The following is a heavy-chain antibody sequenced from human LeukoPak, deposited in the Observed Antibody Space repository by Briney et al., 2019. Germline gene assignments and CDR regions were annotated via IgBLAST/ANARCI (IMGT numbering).Heavy chain of an antibody. CDR2: VNGDGTTT. V-gene: IGHV3-74*01. CDR3: VRGYSGAFEI. D-gene: IGHD2-15*01. CDR1: GFTFSNYW. Sequence: GGSLRLSCTTSGFTFSNYWMNWVRQAPGKGLVWVSVVNGDGTTTGHADSVKGRFTFSRDNAKNTLYLQMSSLRVEDTAVYYCVRGYSGAFEIWGQGTMVTVSS. J-gene: IGHJ3*02.